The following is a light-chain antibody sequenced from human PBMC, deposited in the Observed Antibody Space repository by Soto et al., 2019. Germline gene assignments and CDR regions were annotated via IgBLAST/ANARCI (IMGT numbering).Light chain of an antibody. CDR2: EVS. J-gene: IGLJ1*01. V-gene: IGLV2-23*02. Sequence: SVLTPPASVSGSPGHSITISCPGTSSDVGSYNLVSWYQQHPGKAPKLMIYEVSKRPSGVSNRFSGSKSGNTASLTISGLQAEDEADYYCCSYAGSSTFYVFGTGTKVTVL. CDR3: CSYAGSSTFYV. CDR1: SSDVGSYNL.